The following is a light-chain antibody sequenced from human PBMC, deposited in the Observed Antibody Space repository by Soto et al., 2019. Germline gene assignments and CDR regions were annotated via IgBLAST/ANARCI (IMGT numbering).Light chain of an antibody. CDR2: KAS. CDR1: QSISVW. J-gene: IGKJ4*01. Sequence: DIQMTQSPSTLSASVGDRVTITCRPSQSISVWLAWYQQKAGKAPNLLIYKASRLESGVPSRFSGSGSETEFTLTISGLQPGDFATYYCQQLNSYPQTFGGGTKV. CDR3: QQLNSYPQT. V-gene: IGKV1-5*03.